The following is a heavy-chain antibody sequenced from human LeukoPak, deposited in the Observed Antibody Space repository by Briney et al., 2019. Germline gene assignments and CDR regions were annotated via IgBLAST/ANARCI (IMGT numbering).Heavy chain of an antibody. CDR3: ARGQGTVTTH. Sequence: GSLRLSCAASGFTVSSNYMSWVRQPPGKGLEWIGEINHSGSTNYNPSLKSRVTISVDTSKNQFSLKLSSVTAADTAVYYCARGQGTVTTHWGQGTLVTVSS. V-gene: IGHV4-34*01. D-gene: IGHD4-11*01. CDR2: INHSGST. CDR1: GFTVSSNY. J-gene: IGHJ4*02.